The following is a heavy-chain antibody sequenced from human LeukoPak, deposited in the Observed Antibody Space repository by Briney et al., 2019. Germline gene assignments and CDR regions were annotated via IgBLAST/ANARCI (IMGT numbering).Heavy chain of an antibody. CDR3: ASGTFDDYGDYDRGDYFDH. CDR2: LYYSGLT. Sequence: PSETLSLTCTVSGASISSSSSSWGWVRQPPGKGPEWIGSLYYSGLTYDNPSLKSRVSISVDPSKNHFSLKVSSVTAADTAVYYCASGTFDDYGDYDRGDYFDHWGQGTLVIVSS. J-gene: IGHJ4*02. CDR1: GASISSSSSS. V-gene: IGHV4-39*02. D-gene: IGHD4-17*01.